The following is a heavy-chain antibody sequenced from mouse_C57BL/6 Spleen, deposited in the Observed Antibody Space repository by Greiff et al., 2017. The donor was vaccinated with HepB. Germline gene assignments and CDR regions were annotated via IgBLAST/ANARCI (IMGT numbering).Heavy chain of an antibody. Sequence: QVQLQQPGAELVMPGASVKLSCKASGYTFTSYWMPWVKQRPGQGLEWIGEIDPSDSYTNSNQKFKGKSTLTVDKSSSTAYMQLSSLTSEDSAVYYCARKELGNYFDYWGQGTTLTVSS. D-gene: IGHD4-1*01. CDR1: GYTFTSYW. J-gene: IGHJ2*01. CDR3: ARKELGNYFDY. CDR2: IDPSDSYT. V-gene: IGHV1-69*01.